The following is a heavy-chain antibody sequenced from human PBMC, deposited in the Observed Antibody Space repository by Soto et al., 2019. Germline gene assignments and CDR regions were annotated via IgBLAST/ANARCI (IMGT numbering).Heavy chain of an antibody. CDR1: GGTFSSYA. J-gene: IGHJ6*02. V-gene: IGHV1-69*13. CDR2: IIPIFGTA. Sequence: ASVKVSCKASGGTFSSYAISWVRQAPGQGLEWMGGIIPIFGTANYAQKFQGRVTITADESTSTAYMELSSLRSEDTAVYYCARMYYDILTGYSDYYYYGMDVWGQGTTVTSP. D-gene: IGHD3-9*01. CDR3: ARMYYDILTGYSDYYYYGMDV.